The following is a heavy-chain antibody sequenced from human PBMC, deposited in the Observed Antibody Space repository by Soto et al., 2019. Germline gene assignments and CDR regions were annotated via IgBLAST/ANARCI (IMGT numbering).Heavy chain of an antibody. CDR1: GGSTSGNY. J-gene: IGHJ2*01. CDR3: ARDFDVKTALDYWYFDL. CDR2: IYSSGRT. D-gene: IGHD5-18*01. V-gene: IGHV4-4*07. Sequence: QVQLQESGPGPVKASETLSLTCTLSGGSTSGNYWSWIRQPAGQGLEWIGRIYSSGRTHYNPSLQSRVTMSFSTNQFSRKLGAVTAADTAGYYCARDFDVKTALDYWYFDLWRRCTLVTVSS.